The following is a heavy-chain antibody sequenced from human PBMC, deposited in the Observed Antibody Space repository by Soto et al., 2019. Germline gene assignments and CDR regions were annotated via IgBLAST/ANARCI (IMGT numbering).Heavy chain of an antibody. D-gene: IGHD3-9*01. J-gene: IGHJ4*02. CDR3: ARDGWYDILTGPWYFDY. Sequence: GGSLRLSCAASGFTFSSYGMHWVRQAPGKGLEGVAVIWYDGSNKYYADSVKGRFTISRDNSKNTLYLQMNSLRAEDTAVYYCARDGWYDILTGPWYFDYWGQGT. CDR1: GFTFSSYG. V-gene: IGHV3-33*01. CDR2: IWYDGSNK.